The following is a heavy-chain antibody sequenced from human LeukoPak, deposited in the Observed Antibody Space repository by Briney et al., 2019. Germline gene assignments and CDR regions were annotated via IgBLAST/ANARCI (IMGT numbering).Heavy chain of an antibody. CDR1: GFTFSSYW. D-gene: IGHD6-19*01. V-gene: IGHV3-7*01. J-gene: IGHJ4*02. Sequence: GGSLRLSCAASGFTFSSYWMSWVRQAPVKGLEWVANIKQDGSEKYYVDSVKGRFTISRDNAKNSLYLQMNSLRAEDTAVYYCARVLAVAGRGQFRGFDYWGQGTLVTVSS. CDR2: IKQDGSEK. CDR3: ARVLAVAGRGQFRGFDY.